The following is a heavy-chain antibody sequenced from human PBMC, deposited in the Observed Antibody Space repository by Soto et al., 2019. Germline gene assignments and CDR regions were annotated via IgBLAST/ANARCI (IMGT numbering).Heavy chain of an antibody. V-gene: IGHV3-30*18. CDR3: SKDAGGTTPHGPSLGAWYFYYGMDV. CDR1: GFFFSDYG. D-gene: IGHD3-16*01. CDR2: ISYDGTNK. Sequence: SLRLSCAGSGFFFSDYGMHWVRQAPGKGLEWVAVISYDGTNKYYGDSAKGRFTIARDNSRNRLYLEMNSLSEEDTAVYYCSKDAGGTTPHGPSLGAWYFYYGMDVWGPGTTVTVSS. J-gene: IGHJ6*02.